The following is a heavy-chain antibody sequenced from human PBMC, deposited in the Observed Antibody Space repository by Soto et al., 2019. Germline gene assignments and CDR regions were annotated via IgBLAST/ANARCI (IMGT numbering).Heavy chain of an antibody. CDR1: GFTFSDFN. D-gene: IGHD3-16*01. CDR2: ISSSGRST. J-gene: IGHJ4*02. V-gene: IGHV3-48*04. CDR3: ARDLGGPDY. Sequence: EEQLVESGGGLIQPGGSLRLSCAASGFTFSDFNMNWVRQAPGKGLEWISYISSSGRSTYYADSVKGRFLISRDNARNTLFLQMDSLRAEDTAVYYCARDLGGPDYWGRGTLVTVSS.